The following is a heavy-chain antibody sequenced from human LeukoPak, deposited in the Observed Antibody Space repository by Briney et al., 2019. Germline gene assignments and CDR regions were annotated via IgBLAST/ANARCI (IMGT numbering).Heavy chain of an antibody. V-gene: IGHV3-74*01. Sequence: GGSLRLSCAASGFNLRDYWMPWVSQAPGKGLVWVSRLGTDGTYTNYADSVTGLFTISRDNAKNNLYLQMESLRAEDMSFYYEVLVPRYTRNLVDLWGQGTLVTV. CDR3: VLVPRYTRNLVDL. J-gene: IGHJ5*02. CDR1: GFNLRDYW. CDR2: LGTDGTYT. D-gene: IGHD1-14*01.